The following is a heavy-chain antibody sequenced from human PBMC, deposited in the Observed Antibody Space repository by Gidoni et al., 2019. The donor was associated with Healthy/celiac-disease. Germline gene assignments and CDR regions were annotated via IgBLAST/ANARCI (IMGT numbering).Heavy chain of an antibody. CDR1: GFTFSNAW. CDR2: IKSKTDGGTT. V-gene: IGHV3-15*01. J-gene: IGHJ4*02. D-gene: IGHD3-22*01. CDR3: TTVLTYYYDSSGYYLDY. Sequence: EVQLVVSGGGLVKHGGSLRVSCAAYGFTFSNAWMSWVRQAPGKGLEWVGRIKSKTDGGTTDYAAPVKGRFTISRDDSKNTLYLQMNSLKTEDTAVYYCTTVLTYYYDSSGYYLDYWGQGTLVTVSS.